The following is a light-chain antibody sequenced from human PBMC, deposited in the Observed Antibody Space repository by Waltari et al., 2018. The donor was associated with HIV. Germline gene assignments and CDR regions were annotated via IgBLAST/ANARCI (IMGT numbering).Light chain of an antibody. CDR1: SSDVGNYNL. J-gene: IGLJ2*01. CDR2: EVT. CDR3: CSYGSSATFVV. Sequence: QSALTQPASVSGSPGQSITISCTETSSDVGNYNLVSWYQQSTGKAPKLLIYEVTKRPSGVSSRFSGSKSGNTASLTISDLQSEDEANYYCCSYGSSATFVVFGGGTRVTV. V-gene: IGLV2-23*02.